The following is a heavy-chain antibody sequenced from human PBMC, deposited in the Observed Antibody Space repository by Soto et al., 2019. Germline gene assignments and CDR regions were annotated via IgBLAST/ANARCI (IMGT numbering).Heavy chain of an antibody. J-gene: IGHJ4*02. CDR1: GGSFSGYY. CDR2: INHSGST. Sequence: PSETLSLTCAVYGGSFSGYYWSWIRQPPGKGLEWIGEINHSGSTNYNPSLKSRVTISVDRSKNQISLKLSSVTAADTAVYYCARGMTTVTTFDYWGQGTLVTVSS. D-gene: IGHD4-17*01. CDR3: ARGMTTVTTFDY. V-gene: IGHV4-34*01.